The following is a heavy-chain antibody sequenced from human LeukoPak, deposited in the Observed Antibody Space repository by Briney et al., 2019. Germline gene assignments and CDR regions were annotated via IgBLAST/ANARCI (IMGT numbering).Heavy chain of an antibody. Sequence: PSETLSLTCAVSGGSISSYYWSWIRQPPGKGLEWIGYIYYSGSTNYNPSLKSRVTISVDTSKNQFSLKLSSVTAADTAVYYCARGRIGLRGAFDIWGQGTMVTVSS. D-gene: IGHD2-15*01. CDR3: ARGRIGLRGAFDI. CDR2: IYYSGST. CDR1: GGSISSYY. V-gene: IGHV4-59*01. J-gene: IGHJ3*02.